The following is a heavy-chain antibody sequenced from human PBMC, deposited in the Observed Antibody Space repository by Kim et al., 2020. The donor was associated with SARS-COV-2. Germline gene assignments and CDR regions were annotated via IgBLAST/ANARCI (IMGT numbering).Heavy chain of an antibody. Sequence: GGSLRLSCAASGFTVSSNYMSWVRQAPGKGLEWVSVIYSGGSTYYADSVKGRFTISRDNSKNTLYLQMNSLRAEDTAVYYCARAELYYYDSSGYYFDYWGQGTLVTVSS. CDR1: GFTVSSNY. CDR3: ARAELYYYDSSGYYFDY. CDR2: IYSGGST. D-gene: IGHD3-22*01. J-gene: IGHJ4*02. V-gene: IGHV3-53*01.